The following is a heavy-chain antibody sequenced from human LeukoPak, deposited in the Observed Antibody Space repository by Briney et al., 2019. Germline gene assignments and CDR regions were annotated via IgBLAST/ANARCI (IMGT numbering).Heavy chain of an antibody. Sequence: GGSLRLSCAASGISFSSHGMHWVRQAPGKGLEWVAVIWYDGSNIYYTDSVKGRFTISRDNSKNTLYLQMNSLRAEDTAVYYCRTDRYGDYGDYIDYWGQGTLVTVSS. J-gene: IGHJ4*02. CDR3: RTDRYGDYGDYIDY. D-gene: IGHD4-17*01. CDR1: GISFSSHG. V-gene: IGHV3-33*03. CDR2: IWYDGSNI.